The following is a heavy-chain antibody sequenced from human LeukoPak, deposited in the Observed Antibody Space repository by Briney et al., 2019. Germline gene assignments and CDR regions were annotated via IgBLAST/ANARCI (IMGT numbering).Heavy chain of an antibody. CDR3: ARVGDSSSPFDY. J-gene: IGHJ4*02. CDR1: GLTFSSYW. CDR2: IKQDGSEK. D-gene: IGHD6-13*01. V-gene: IGHV3-7*05. Sequence: GGSLRLSCAASGLTFSSYWMSWVRQAPGKGLEWVANIKQDGSEKYYVDSVKGRFTISRDNAKNSLYLQMNSLRAEDTAVYYCARVGDSSSPFDYWRQGTLVTVSS.